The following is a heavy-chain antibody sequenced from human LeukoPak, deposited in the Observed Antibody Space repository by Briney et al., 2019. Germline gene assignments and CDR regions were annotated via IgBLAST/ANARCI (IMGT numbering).Heavy chain of an antibody. D-gene: IGHD4-17*01. CDR1: GYTFTDYF. Sequence: ASVTVSCKASGYTFTDYFMHWVRQAPGQGLEWMGWINPKTGGTTYAQTFQGRVTMTRDMSITTAYMDLSRLRSDYTAIYYCTRAFEYGWFDPWGQGTLVIVSS. V-gene: IGHV1-2*02. J-gene: IGHJ5*02. CDR2: INPKTGGT. CDR3: TRAFEYGWFDP.